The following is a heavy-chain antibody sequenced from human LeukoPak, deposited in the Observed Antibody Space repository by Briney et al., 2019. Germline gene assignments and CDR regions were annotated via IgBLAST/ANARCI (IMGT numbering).Heavy chain of an antibody. D-gene: IGHD3-22*01. CDR3: ATGEDYDSSGY. CDR2: FYHSGAT. J-gene: IGHJ4*02. Sequence: SETLSLTCAVSGGSIAGGGFSWTWIRQPPGKALEWIGYFYHSGATNYNPSLKSRVTISVDTSKNQFSLKLSSVTAADTAEYYCATGEDYDSSGYWGQGTLVTVSS. V-gene: IGHV4-30-2*01. CDR1: GGSIAGGGFS.